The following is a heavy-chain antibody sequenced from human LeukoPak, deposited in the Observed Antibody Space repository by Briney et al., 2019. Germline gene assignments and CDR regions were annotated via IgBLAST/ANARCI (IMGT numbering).Heavy chain of an antibody. J-gene: IGHJ6*03. Sequence: ASVKVSCKASGYTFTGYYMHWVRQAPGQGLEWMGWINPNSGGTNYAQKFQGRVTMTRDTSISTAYMELSRLRSDDTAVYYCARDTAMAFYYMDVWGKGTTVTVPS. CDR1: GYTFTGYY. CDR3: ARDTAMAFYYMDV. V-gene: IGHV1-2*02. CDR2: INPNSGGT. D-gene: IGHD5-18*01.